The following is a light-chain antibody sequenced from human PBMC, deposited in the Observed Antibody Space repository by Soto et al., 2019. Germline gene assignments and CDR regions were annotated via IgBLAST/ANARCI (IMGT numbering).Light chain of an antibody. CDR2: SNN. J-gene: IGLJ2*01. CDR1: SSNIGSNT. Sequence: QSVLTQPPSASGTPGQRVTISCSGSSSNIGSNTVNWYQQLPGTAPKLLIYSNNQRPSGVPDRFSGSKSGTSASLAISGSQSEDEADYYCAAWDDSLNGVVFGGGTKLTVL. V-gene: IGLV1-44*01. CDR3: AAWDDSLNGVV.